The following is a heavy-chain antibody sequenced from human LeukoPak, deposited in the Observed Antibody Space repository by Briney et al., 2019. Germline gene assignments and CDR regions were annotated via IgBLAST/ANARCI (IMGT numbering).Heavy chain of an antibody. V-gene: IGHV3-7*01. CDR1: GFTFSSYW. Sequence: GGSPRLSCAASGFTFSSYWMSWVRQAPGKGLEWVAYIKQDGNEKYYLDSVKGRFTISRDNAENSLYLQMNSLRDEDTAVYYCGRDRIAERGTGWRVDYWAQGTLVTVSS. CDR3: GRDRIAERGTGWRVDY. CDR2: IKQDGNEK. D-gene: IGHD6-13*01. J-gene: IGHJ4*02.